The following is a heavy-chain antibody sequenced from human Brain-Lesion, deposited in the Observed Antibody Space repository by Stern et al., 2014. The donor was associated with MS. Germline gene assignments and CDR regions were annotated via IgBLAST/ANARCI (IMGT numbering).Heavy chain of an antibody. D-gene: IGHD1-14*01. Sequence: QVQLQQSGPGLVKPSGTLSLTCAVSGGSISSSNWWSWVRQSPGQGLEGIGEIYHSGGTKYSPSFESRVIISVDKSKNQFPLKLSYVTAADTAVYYCARELPDLNAFDIWGQGTMVTVSS. CDR3: ARELPDLNAFDI. V-gene: IGHV4-4*02. CDR1: GGSISSSNW. CDR2: IYHSGGT. J-gene: IGHJ3*02.